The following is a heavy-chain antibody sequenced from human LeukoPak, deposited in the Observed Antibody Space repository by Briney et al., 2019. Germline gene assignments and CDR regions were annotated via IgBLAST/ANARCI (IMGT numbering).Heavy chain of an antibody. Sequence: SETLSLTCAVYGGSFSGYYWSWIRQPPGKGLEWIGELNHSGSTNYNPSLKSRVTISVDTSKNQFSLKLSSVTAADTAVYYCARARGVVVAANFDYWGQGTLVTVSS. J-gene: IGHJ4*02. CDR2: LNHSGST. V-gene: IGHV4-34*01. CDR3: ARARGVVVAANFDY. D-gene: IGHD2-15*01. CDR1: GGSFSGYY.